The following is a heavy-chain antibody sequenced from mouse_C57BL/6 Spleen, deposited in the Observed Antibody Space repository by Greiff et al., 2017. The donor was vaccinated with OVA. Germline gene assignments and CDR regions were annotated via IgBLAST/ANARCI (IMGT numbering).Heavy chain of an antibody. CDR2: IYPGDGDT. Sequence: VQVVESGPELVKPGASVKISCKASGYAFSSSWMNWVKQRPGKGLEWIGRIYPGDGDTNYNGKFKGKATLTADKSSSTAYMQLSSLTSEDSAVYFCAKGSDLDYYAMDYWGQGTSVTVSS. J-gene: IGHJ4*01. V-gene: IGHV1-82*01. CDR3: AKGSDLDYYAMDY. CDR1: GYAFSSSW. D-gene: IGHD2-4*01.